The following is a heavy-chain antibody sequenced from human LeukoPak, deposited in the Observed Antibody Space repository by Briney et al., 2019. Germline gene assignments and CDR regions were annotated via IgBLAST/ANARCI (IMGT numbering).Heavy chain of an antibody. V-gene: IGHV4-31*11. CDR2: IYYSGST. CDR3: ARFHTSGYYRHFDF. Sequence: PSETLSLTCAVYGVSFSDYYWSWIRQHPGKGLEWIAYIYYSGSTYYNPSLKSRVTISVDTSKNQFSLKLSSVTAADTAVYYCARFHTSGYYRHFDFWGQGTLVTVSS. D-gene: IGHD3-22*01. J-gene: IGHJ4*02. CDR1: GVSFSDYY.